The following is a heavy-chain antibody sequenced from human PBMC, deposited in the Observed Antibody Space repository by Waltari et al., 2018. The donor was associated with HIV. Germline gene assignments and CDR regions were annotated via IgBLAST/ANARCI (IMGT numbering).Heavy chain of an antibody. CDR1: GFTFSSYW. CDR2: INSDGSIT. CDR3: AKGGTSGYTFGFGR. Sequence: EVQLVESGGGLVQPGGSLRRSCAASGFTFSSYWMHWVRTAPGKGLVWVSRINSDGSITSHADSVKGRFTISRDNARNTLYLQMNSLGAEDTAMYYCAKGGTSGYTFGFGRWGQGTLVTVSS. V-gene: IGHV3-74*01. J-gene: IGHJ1*01. D-gene: IGHD5-18*01.